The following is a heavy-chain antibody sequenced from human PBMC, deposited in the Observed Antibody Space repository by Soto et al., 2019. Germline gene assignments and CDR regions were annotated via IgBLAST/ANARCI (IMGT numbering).Heavy chain of an antibody. Sequence: ASVKVSCKASGYTFTSYGISWVRQAPGQGLEWMGWISAYNGNTNYAQKLQGRVTMTTDTSTSTPYMEMNSLRSDDTAVYYCARDPPKYYDILTGYSRQGYWGQGTLVTVSS. D-gene: IGHD3-9*01. CDR2: ISAYNGNT. V-gene: IGHV1-18*01. CDR1: GYTFTSYG. CDR3: ARDPPKYYDILTGYSRQGY. J-gene: IGHJ4*02.